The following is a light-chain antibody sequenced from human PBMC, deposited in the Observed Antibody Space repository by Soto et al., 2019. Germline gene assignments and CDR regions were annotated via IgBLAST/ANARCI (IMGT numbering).Light chain of an antibody. J-gene: IGLJ2*01. CDR3: QSYDSSLSGSRV. Sequence: QSVLTQPPSVSGAPGQRVTISFTGSSSNIGAGCDVHWYQQLPGTAAKLLIYGNSNRPSGVPDRFSGSKSGTSASLAITGLQAEDEADYYCQSYDSSLSGSRVFGGGTKVTVL. CDR2: GNS. CDR1: SSNIGAGCD. V-gene: IGLV1-40*01.